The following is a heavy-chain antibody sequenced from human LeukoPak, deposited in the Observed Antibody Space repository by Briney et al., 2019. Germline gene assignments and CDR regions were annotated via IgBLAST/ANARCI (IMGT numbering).Heavy chain of an antibody. CDR3: ARDLQAGTGYSSGGYYYYYMDV. CDR2: FDPEDGET. J-gene: IGHJ6*03. Sequence: ASVKVSCKVSGYTLTELSMHWVRQAPGKGLEWMGGFDPEDGETIYAQKFQGRVTMTRDTSISTAYMELSRPRSDDTAVYYCARDLQAGTGYSSGGYYYYYMDVWGKGTTVTVSS. CDR1: GYTLTELS. V-gene: IGHV1-24*01. D-gene: IGHD6-19*01.